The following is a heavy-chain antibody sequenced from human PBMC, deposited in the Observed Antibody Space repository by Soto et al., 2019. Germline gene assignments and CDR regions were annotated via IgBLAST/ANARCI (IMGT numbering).Heavy chain of an antibody. CDR2: ISSNSRYI. D-gene: IGHD6-6*01. CDR3: TRDKRAARLERLFKS. V-gene: IGHV3-21*02. CDR1: GFVFSAYS. Sequence: EEQLVESGGGLVKPGGSLRLSCEASGFVFSAYSLNWVRQAPGKGLEWVASISSNSRYIYYAESVKGRFTVSRDTARNSLYLQMNSLRGEDTGVYYCTRDKRAARLERLFKSWGLGTLVAVSS. J-gene: IGHJ5*02.